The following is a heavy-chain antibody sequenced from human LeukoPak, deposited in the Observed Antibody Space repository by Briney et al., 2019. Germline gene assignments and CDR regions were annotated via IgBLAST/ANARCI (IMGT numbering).Heavy chain of an antibody. Sequence: GALRLSCAASGFTFSSYSMNWVRQAPGKGLEWVSSISSSSSYIYYADSVKGRFTISRDNAKNSLYLQMNSLRAEDTAVYHCARAYDILTGYQGYFDYWGQGTLVTVSS. D-gene: IGHD3-9*01. V-gene: IGHV3-21*01. CDR1: GFTFSSYS. J-gene: IGHJ4*02. CDR2: ISSSSSYI. CDR3: ARAYDILTGYQGYFDY.